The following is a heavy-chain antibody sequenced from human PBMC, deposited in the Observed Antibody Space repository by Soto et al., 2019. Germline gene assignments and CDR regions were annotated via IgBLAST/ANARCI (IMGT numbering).Heavy chain of an antibody. V-gene: IGHV4-59*01. CDR3: ASLKNLRFLAPYCMDV. CDR2: IYYSEST. Sequence: SETLSLTCTVSGGSISSYYWSWIRQPPGKGLEWIGYIYYSESTNYNPSLKSRVTISVDTSKNQFSLKLSSVTAADTAVYYCASLKNLRFLAPYCMDVWGKGTTVTVSS. D-gene: IGHD3-3*01. CDR1: GGSISSYY. J-gene: IGHJ6*03.